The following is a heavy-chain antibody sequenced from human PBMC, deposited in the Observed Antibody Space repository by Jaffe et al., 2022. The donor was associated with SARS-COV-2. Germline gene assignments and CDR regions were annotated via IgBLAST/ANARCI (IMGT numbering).Heavy chain of an antibody. V-gene: IGHV1-3*01. Sequence: QVQLVQSGAEVKKPGASVKVSCKASGYTFSSHAIHWVRQAPGQRLEWMGWINAGNDNTKYSQKFQGRVTITRETSASTAYMELSSLRSEDTAVYYCARGTDSGSWIVDYWGQGTLVTVSS. CDR1: GYTFSSHA. CDR3: ARGTDSGSWIVDY. J-gene: IGHJ4*02. CDR2: INAGNDNT. D-gene: IGHD3-10*01.